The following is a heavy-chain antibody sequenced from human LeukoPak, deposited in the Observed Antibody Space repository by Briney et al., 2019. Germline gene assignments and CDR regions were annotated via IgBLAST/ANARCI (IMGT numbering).Heavy chain of an antibody. J-gene: IGHJ3*02. CDR3: ARHLSSGYYLAAFDI. CDR2: IYYSGST. D-gene: IGHD3-22*01. CDR1: GGSISSSSYY. Sequence: SETLSLTCSVSGGSISSSSYYWRWIRQPPGKGLEWIGSIYYSGSTYYNPSLKSRVTISVDTSKNQFSLRLSSVSAAGSAVYYCARHLSSGYYLAAFDIWGEGTMVTVSS. V-gene: IGHV4-39*01.